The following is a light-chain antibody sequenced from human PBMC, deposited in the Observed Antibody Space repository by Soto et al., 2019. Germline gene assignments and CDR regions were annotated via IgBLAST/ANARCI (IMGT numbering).Light chain of an antibody. CDR3: QQRLSWPPLT. CDR2: DAS. J-gene: IGKJ4*01. V-gene: IGKV3-11*01. CDR1: QSISRY. Sequence: EIVLTQSPATLSLSPGERATLSCRASQSISRYFAWYQQKPGQAPRLLIHDASNRATGIPARFSGSGSETDFTLTISSLEPEDFAVYYCQQRLSWPPLTFGGGTKVENK.